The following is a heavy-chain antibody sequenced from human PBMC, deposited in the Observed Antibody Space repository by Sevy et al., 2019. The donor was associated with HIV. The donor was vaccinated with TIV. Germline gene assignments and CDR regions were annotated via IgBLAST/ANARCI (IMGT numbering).Heavy chain of an antibody. CDR2: IYYGGST. D-gene: IGHD3-3*02. V-gene: IGHV4-39*01. CDR3: ARHIPFLEWLGFGYFDY. J-gene: IGHJ4*02. Sequence: TLSLTCTVSGGSISSSSYYWGWIRQPPGKGLEWIGSIYYGGSTYYNPSLKSRVTISVDTSKNQFSLKLSSVTAADTAVYYCARHIPFLEWLGFGYFDYWGQGTLVTVSS. CDR1: GGSISSSSYY.